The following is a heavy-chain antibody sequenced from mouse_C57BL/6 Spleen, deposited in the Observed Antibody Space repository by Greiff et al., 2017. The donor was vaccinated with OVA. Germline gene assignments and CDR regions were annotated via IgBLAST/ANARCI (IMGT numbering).Heavy chain of an antibody. D-gene: IGHD6-1*01. CDR3: ARPSASYYFDY. CDR1: GFTFSSYG. V-gene: IGHV5-6*01. J-gene: IGHJ2*01. Sequence: EVQLQESGGDLVKPGGSLKLSCAASGFTFSSYGMSWVRQTPDKRLEWVATISSGGSYTYYPDSVKGRFTISRDNAKNTLYLQMSSLKSEDTAMYYCARPSASYYFDYWGQGTTLTVSS. CDR2: ISSGGSYT.